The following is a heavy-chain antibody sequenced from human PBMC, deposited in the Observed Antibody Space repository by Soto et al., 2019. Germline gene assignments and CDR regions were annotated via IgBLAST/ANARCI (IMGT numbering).Heavy chain of an antibody. CDR3: ARGVLH. Sequence: QVQLQESGPGLVKPSQTLSLTCTVSGGSISSGGYSWSWIRQHPGKGLEWIGYIFYRGSTSYNPSLKSRVTISVDTSKNQFSLKVSSVTAADTAVYYCARGVLHWGQGTLVTVSS. CDR2: IFYRGST. CDR1: GGSISSGGYS. J-gene: IGHJ4*02. V-gene: IGHV4-31*03.